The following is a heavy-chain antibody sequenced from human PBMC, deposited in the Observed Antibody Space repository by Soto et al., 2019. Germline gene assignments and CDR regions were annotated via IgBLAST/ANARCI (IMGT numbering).Heavy chain of an antibody. CDR2: ISSSSSYI. V-gene: IGHV3-21*01. CDR1: GFTFSSYS. CDR3: ARDSSPYDYGGYLYYYGMDV. Sequence: SGGSLRLSCAASGFTFSSYSMNWVRQAPGKGLEWVSSISSSSSYIYYADSVKGRFTISRDNAKNSLYLQMNSLRAEDTAVYYCARDSSPYDYGGYLYYYGMDVWGQGTTVTVSS. J-gene: IGHJ6*02. D-gene: IGHD4-17*01.